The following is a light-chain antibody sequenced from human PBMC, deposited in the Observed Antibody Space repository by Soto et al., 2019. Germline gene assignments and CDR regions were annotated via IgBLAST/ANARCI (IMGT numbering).Light chain of an antibody. V-gene: IGKV1-5*03. Sequence: DIQMTQSPSTLSASVGDRVTITCRASQSIRSWLAWYQQKPGRAPNLLIYKASSLQSGVPSRFSGSGSGTEFTLSISILQPDDFATYYCQPYDGYPITFGGGTKVEIK. CDR1: QSIRSW. CDR2: KAS. CDR3: QPYDGYPIT. J-gene: IGKJ4*01.